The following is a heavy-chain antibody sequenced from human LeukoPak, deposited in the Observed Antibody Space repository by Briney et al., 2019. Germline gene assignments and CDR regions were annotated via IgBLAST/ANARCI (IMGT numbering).Heavy chain of an antibody. CDR3: ARVIGDSSSWYNWFDP. CDR2: IYHSGST. CDR1: GYSISSGYY. Sequence: SETLSLTCTVSGYSISSGYYWGWIRQPPGKGLEWIGSIYHSGSTYYNPSLKSRVTISVDTSKNQFSLKLSSVTAADTAVYYCARVIGDSSSWYNWFDPWGQGTLVTVSS. V-gene: IGHV4-38-2*02. D-gene: IGHD6-13*01. J-gene: IGHJ5*02.